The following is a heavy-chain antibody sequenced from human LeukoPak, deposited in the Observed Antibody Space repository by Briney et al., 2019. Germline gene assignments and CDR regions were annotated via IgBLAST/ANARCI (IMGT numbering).Heavy chain of an antibody. CDR3: ARGSRNHYDYSGYYNY. CDR1: GFTFSSYW. V-gene: IGHV3-7*01. CDR2: IKLDGSEK. Sequence: GGSLRLSCAASGFTFSSYWMSWVRQAPGKGLEWVANIKLDGSEKYYVDSVKGRFTISRDNAKKSLYLQMNSLRAEDMAVYYCARGSRNHYDYSGYYNYWGQGTLVTVSS. D-gene: IGHD3-22*01. J-gene: IGHJ4*02.